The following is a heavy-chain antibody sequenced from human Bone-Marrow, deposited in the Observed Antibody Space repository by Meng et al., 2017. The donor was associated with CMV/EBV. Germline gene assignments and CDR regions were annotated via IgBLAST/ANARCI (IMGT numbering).Heavy chain of an antibody. V-gene: IGHV5-51*01. CDR2: VYPGDSDT. CDR1: GYSFTSYW. CDR3: ARPPLGYCISTSCFSAFDI. J-gene: IGHJ3*02. Sequence: KVSCKGSGYSFTSYWIGWVRQMPGKGLEWMGIVYPGDSDTRYSPFFQGQVTISADKSISPAYLQWSSLNASDTAMYYCARPPLGYCISTSCFSAFDIWGQGTRVTVSS. D-gene: IGHD2-2*01.